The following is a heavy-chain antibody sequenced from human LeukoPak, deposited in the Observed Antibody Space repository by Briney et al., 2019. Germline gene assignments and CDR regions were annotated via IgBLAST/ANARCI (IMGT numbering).Heavy chain of an antibody. CDR1: GFTFSDHY. Sequence: TGGSLRLSCAVSGFTFSDHYMDWVRQAPGKGLEWVGRSRNRAKSYTTDYAASVKGRFTISRDDSESTLYLQMNSLETEDTAVYYCSRDATGDHWGQGTLVSVSS. V-gene: IGHV3-72*01. CDR2: SRNRAKSYTT. CDR3: SRDATGDH. J-gene: IGHJ4*02.